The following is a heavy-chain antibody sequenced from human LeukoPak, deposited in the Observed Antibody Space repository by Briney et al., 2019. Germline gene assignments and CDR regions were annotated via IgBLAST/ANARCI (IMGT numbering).Heavy chain of an antibody. CDR2: IYYSGST. CDR3: ARSPDVDTAMVNAFDY. D-gene: IGHD5-18*01. Sequence: SETLSLTCTVSGGSISSYYWSWIRQPPGKGLEWIGYIYYSGSTNYNPSFKSRVTISVDTSKNQFSLKLSSVTAADTAVYYCARSPDVDTAMVNAFDYWGQGTLVTVSS. J-gene: IGHJ4*02. CDR1: GGSISSYY. V-gene: IGHV4-59*08.